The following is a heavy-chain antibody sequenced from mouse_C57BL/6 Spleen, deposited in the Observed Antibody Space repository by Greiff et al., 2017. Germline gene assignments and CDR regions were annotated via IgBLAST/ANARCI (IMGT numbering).Heavy chain of an antibody. D-gene: IGHD4-1*01. CDR3: ARSAGTKYFDV. CDR1: GYTFTDYY. J-gene: IGHJ1*03. V-gene: IGHV1-26*01. Sequence: EVKLQQSGPELVKPGASVKISCKASGYTFTDYYMNWVKQSHGKSLEWIGDINPNNGGTSYNQKFKGKATLTVDKSSSTAYMELRSLTSEDSAVYYCARSAGTKYFDVWGTGTTVTVSS. CDR2: INPNNGGT.